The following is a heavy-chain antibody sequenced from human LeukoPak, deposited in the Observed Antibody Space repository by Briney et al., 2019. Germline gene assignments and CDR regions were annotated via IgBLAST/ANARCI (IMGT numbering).Heavy chain of an antibody. CDR3: ARDWGDSSGYLLDY. J-gene: IGHJ4*02. D-gene: IGHD3-22*01. CDR1: GFTFSSYW. Sequence: PGGSLRLSCAASGFTFSSYWMHWVRQAPGKGLVWVSRVNSDGSNTTYADSVKGRFTISRDNAKNTLYLQMNSLRAEDTAVYYCARDWGDSSGYLLDYWGQGTLVTVSS. CDR2: VNSDGSNT. V-gene: IGHV3-74*01.